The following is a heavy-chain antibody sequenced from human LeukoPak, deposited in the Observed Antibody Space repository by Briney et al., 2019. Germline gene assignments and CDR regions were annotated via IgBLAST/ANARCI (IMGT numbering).Heavy chain of an antibody. CDR3: AREFRYSSGWYGGFDY. CDR2: ISSSSSYT. V-gene: IGHV3-11*06. Sequence: GGSLRLSCAASGFTFSDYYINWIRQAPGKGLEWISYISSSSSYTNYADSVKGRLTISRDNSKNTLYLQMNSLRAEDTAVYYCAREFRYSSGWYGGFDYWGQGTLVTVSS. D-gene: IGHD6-19*01. J-gene: IGHJ4*02. CDR1: GFTFSDYY.